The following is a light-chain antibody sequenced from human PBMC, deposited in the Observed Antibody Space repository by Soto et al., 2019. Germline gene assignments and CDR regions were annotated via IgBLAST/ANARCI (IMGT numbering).Light chain of an antibody. CDR2: DVS. CDR1: DSDVGVYDF. CDR3: SSYTTSSTRV. Sequence: QSALTQPASVSGSPGQSITISCTGSDSDVGVYDFVSWYQQHPGKAPKLMIYDVSNRPSGGSGRFSGSKSGNTASLTISGLQAEDEADYYCSSYTTSSTRVFGGGTKVTVL. J-gene: IGLJ3*02. V-gene: IGLV2-14*03.